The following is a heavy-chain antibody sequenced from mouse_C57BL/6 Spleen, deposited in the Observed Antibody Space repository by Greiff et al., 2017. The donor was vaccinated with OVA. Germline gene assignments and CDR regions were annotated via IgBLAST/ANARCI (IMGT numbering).Heavy chain of an antibody. V-gene: IGHV1-19*01. J-gene: IGHJ3*01. Sequence: EVQLQQSGPVLVKPGASVKMSCKASGYTFTDYYMNWVKQSHGKSLEWIGVINPYNGGTSYNQKFKGKATLTVDKSSSTAYMELNSLTSEDSAVYYCARFPYYYGSSYVAYWGQGTLVTVSA. CDR1: GYTFTDYY. CDR2: INPYNGGT. D-gene: IGHD1-1*01. CDR3: ARFPYYYGSSYVAY.